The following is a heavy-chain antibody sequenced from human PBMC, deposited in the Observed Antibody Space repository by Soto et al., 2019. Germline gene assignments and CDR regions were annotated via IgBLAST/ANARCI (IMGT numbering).Heavy chain of an antibody. J-gene: IGHJ4*02. CDR2: INHSGST. CDR1: GGSFSGYY. D-gene: IGHD4-17*01. V-gene: IGHV4-34*01. CDR3: ARARRTTVTPFDY. Sequence: QVQLQQWGAGLLKPSETLSLICAVYGGSFSGYYWSWIRQPPGKGLEWIGEINHSGSTNYNPSLKSRVTISVDTSKNQFSLKLSSVTAADTAVYYCARARRTTVTPFDYWGQGTLVTVSS.